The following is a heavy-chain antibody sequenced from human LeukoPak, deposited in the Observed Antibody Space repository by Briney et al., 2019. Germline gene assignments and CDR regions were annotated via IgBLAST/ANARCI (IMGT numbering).Heavy chain of an antibody. Sequence: PGGSLRLSCAASGFTFSTYAMHWVRQAPGKGLEYLSAISSNGGETYYANSVKGRFTISRDNSKNTLYLQMGSLRAEDMAVYYCARADGSGSYPYWGQGTLVTVSS. CDR3: ARADGSGSYPY. V-gene: IGHV3-64*01. D-gene: IGHD3-10*01. CDR2: ISSNGGET. J-gene: IGHJ4*02. CDR1: GFTFSTYA.